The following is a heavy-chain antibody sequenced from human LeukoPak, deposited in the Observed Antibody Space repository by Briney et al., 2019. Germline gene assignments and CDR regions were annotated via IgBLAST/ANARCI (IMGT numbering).Heavy chain of an antibody. CDR2: INHSGST. Sequence: SETLSLTCAVYGGSFSGYYWSWIRQPPGKGLEWIGEINHSGSTNYNPSLKSRVTISVDTSKNQFSLKLSSVTAADTAVYYCARGRNSGYGAFDIWGQGTMVTVSS. D-gene: IGHD5-12*01. CDR3: ARGRNSGYGAFDI. J-gene: IGHJ3*02. V-gene: IGHV4-34*01. CDR1: GGSFSGYY.